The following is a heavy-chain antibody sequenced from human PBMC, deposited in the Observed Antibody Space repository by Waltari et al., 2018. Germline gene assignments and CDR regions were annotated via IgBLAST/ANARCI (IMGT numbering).Heavy chain of an antibody. CDR3: ARDRGRGLYLDT. CDR2: VLGSGRT. D-gene: IGHD2-15*01. V-gene: IGHV4-4*02. Sequence: QLPLQESGPGLVKPSRPLSLICAVSGDSMNYWWSWVRQPPGKGLEWIGQVLGSGRTNYNPSFASRVTISLDTSTHQFALKMTSATAADTALYYCARDRGRGLYLDTWGQGILVTVSP. J-gene: IGHJ4*02. CDR1: GDSMNYW.